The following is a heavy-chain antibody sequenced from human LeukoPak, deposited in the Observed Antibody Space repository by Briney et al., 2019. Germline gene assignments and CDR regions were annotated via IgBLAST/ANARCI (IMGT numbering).Heavy chain of an antibody. V-gene: IGHV3-33*01. D-gene: IGHD3-10*01. Sequence: PGGSLRLSSAASGFTFSSYGMHWVRQAPGKGLEWVAVIWYDGSNKYYADSVKGRFTISRDNSKNTLYLQMNSLRAEDTAVYYCARNQHVLLWFGELSYWGQGTLVTVSS. CDR2: IWYDGSNK. J-gene: IGHJ4*02. CDR1: GFTFSSYG. CDR3: ARNQHVLLWFGELSY.